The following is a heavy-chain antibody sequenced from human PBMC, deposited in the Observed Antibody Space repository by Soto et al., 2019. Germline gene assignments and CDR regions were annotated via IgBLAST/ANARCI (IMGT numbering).Heavy chain of an antibody. Sequence: EVQLVESGGGWAQPGGSLRLSCVASGFMFNTYEMNWVRQAPGRELEWISYIDSSGRTKYYADSVKGRFTLSRDNAKNSLFLQMNSLRVEDTAVYYCASLVGASYDRQHLDYWGQGTLVTVSS. CDR3: ASLVGASYDRQHLDY. D-gene: IGHD1-26*01. CDR2: IDSSGRTK. CDR1: GFMFNTYE. J-gene: IGHJ4*02. V-gene: IGHV3-48*03.